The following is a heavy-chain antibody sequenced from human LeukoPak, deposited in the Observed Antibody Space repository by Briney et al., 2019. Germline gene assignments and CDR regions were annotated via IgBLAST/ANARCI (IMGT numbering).Heavy chain of an antibody. Sequence: GESLKISWKGSGYSFTSYWISWVRQLPGKGLEWMGRIDPSDSYTNYSPSFQGHVTISADKSISTAYLQWSSLKASDTAMYYCARPETVTTGWFDPWGQGTLVTVSS. CDR3: ARPETVTTGWFDP. J-gene: IGHJ5*02. V-gene: IGHV5-10-1*01. D-gene: IGHD4-17*01. CDR2: IDPSDSYT. CDR1: GYSFTSYW.